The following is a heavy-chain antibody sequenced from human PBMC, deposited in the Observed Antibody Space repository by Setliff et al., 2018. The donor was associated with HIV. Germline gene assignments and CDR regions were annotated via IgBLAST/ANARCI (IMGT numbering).Heavy chain of an antibody. CDR2: IIHSGGT. V-gene: IGHV4-34*12. J-gene: IGHJ4*02. Sequence: SETLSLTCAVYGGSFSGYYWTWIRQPPGRGLEWIGEIIHSGGTNYNRSLKSRVTISVDTSKNHFSLKLSSVAAADTAVYYCARRYHDASGFYNSWGQGVLVTVSS. CDR3: ARRYHDASGFYNS. D-gene: IGHD1-1*01. CDR1: GGSFSGYY.